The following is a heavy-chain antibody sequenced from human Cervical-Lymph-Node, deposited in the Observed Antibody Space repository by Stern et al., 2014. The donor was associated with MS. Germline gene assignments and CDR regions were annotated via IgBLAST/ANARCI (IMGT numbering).Heavy chain of an antibody. V-gene: IGHV3-30-3*01. Sequence: VQLEDSGGGVVQPGRPLRLSCAASGFSFSSHTMHCVRQAPGKGLEWVTSISDDGSKKHYADSVKGRFTISRDTSKNTLYLQMNSLRVEDTAVYYCAREDYRNYSPHIDYWGQGTLVTVSS. D-gene: IGHD4-11*01. J-gene: IGHJ4*02. CDR3: AREDYRNYSPHIDY. CDR2: ISDDGSKK. CDR1: GFSFSSHT.